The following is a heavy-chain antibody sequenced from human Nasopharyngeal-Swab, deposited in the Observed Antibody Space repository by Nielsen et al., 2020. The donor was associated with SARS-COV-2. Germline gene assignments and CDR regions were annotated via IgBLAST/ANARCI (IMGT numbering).Heavy chain of an antibody. D-gene: IGHD4-17*01. CDR2: IKQDGSEK. J-gene: IGHJ4*02. CDR3: ARLPTTPLSFDY. CDR1: GFTFNSYW. Sequence: GGSLRLSCAASGFTFNSYWMSWFRQAPGKGLEWVANIKQDGSEKYYVDSVKGRFTISRDNAKNSLSLQMNSLRAEDTAVYYCARLPTTPLSFDYWGQGTLVTVSS. V-gene: IGHV3-7*01.